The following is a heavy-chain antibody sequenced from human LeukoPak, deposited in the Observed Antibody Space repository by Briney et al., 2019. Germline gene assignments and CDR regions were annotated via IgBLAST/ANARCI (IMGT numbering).Heavy chain of an antibody. J-gene: IGHJ5*02. CDR1: GFTFSSYS. D-gene: IGHD3-9*01. V-gene: IGHV4-34*01. CDR2: INHSGST. CDR3: ARDYDVLTAYPPTQLFDP. Sequence: PWGSLRLSCAASGFTFSSYSMNWVRPAPGKGLEWIGEINHSGSTNYNPSLKSRVTISVDTSKNQFSLKLNSVTAADTAVYYCARDYDVLTAYPPTQLFDPWGQGTLVTVSS.